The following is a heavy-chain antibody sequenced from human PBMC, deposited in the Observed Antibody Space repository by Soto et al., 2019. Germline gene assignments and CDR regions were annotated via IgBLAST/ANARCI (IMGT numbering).Heavy chain of an antibody. CDR2: ISSSSSYI. CDR1: GFTFSSYS. V-gene: IGHV3-21*01. J-gene: IGHJ4*02. CDR3: ARVRWEEGSGSYYITFFDY. D-gene: IGHD3-10*01. Sequence: GGSLRLSCAASGFTFSSYSMNWVRQAPGKGLEWVSSISSSSSYIYYADSVKGRFTISRDNAKNSLYLQMNSLRAEDTAVYYCARVRWEEGSGSYYITFFDYWGQGTLVTVSS.